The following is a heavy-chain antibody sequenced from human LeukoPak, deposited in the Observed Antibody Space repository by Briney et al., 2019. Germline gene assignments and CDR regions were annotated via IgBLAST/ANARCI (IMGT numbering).Heavy chain of an antibody. J-gene: IGHJ6*02. V-gene: IGHV4-31*03. CDR2: TYYSGST. CDR1: GGSISSGAFY. D-gene: IGHD6-6*01. Sequence: PSETLSLTCTVSGGSISSGAFYWSWIRQHPGKGLEWIGYTYYSGSTYYNPSLRSRVTISVDTSKNQFSLKLSSVTAADTAVYYCAGSYRSASISNGMDVWAKGPRSPSP. CDR3: AGSYRSASISNGMDV.